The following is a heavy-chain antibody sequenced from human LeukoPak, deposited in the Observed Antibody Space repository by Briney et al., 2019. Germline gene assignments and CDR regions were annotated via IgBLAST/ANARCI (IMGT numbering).Heavy chain of an antibody. V-gene: IGHV3-48*03. D-gene: IGHD4-17*01. CDR2: ISRSGRTI. J-gene: IGHJ4*02. Sequence: GGSLRLSCAASGFTFSSYEMNWVRQAPGKGLEWVSYISRSGRTIYYANSVKGRFTIYRDNDKNSLYLKMNSMGAEDTAVYYCARGGYTVTTYRVYWGQGTLVTVSS. CDR3: ARGGYTVTTYRVY. CDR1: GFTFSSYE.